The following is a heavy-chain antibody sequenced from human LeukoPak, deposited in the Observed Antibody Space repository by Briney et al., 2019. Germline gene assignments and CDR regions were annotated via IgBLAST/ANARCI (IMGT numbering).Heavy chain of an antibody. D-gene: IGHD3-22*01. J-gene: IGHJ4*02. Sequence: GGSLRLSCAASGFTFSNYGLSWVRQAPGKGLEWVSAISGNSGSTYYADSVKGRFTISRDNSKNTLCLQMSSLRAEDTAVYYCARGGIGDTGGYYLFVYWGQGTRVTVSS. CDR1: GFTFSNYG. CDR3: ARGGIGDTGGYYLFVY. CDR2: ISGNSGST. V-gene: IGHV3-23*01.